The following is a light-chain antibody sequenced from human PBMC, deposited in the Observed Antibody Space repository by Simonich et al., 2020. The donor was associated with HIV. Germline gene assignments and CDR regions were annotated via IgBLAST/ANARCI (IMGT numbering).Light chain of an antibody. V-gene: IGKV4-1*01. CDR2: WAS. CDR1: RNILYSSNNKNY. Sequence: DIVMTQSPDSLAVSLGERANINCKSSRNILYSSNNKNYLAWYQQKPGQPPNLLIYWASTRESGVPDRFSGSGSGTDFTLTINSLQAEDVAVYYCQQYYSTPQTFGQGTKVEIK. CDR3: QQYYSTPQT. J-gene: IGKJ1*01.